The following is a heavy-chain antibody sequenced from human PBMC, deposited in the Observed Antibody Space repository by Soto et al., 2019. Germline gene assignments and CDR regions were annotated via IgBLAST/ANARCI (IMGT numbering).Heavy chain of an antibody. D-gene: IGHD6-19*01. J-gene: IGHJ3*02. V-gene: IGHV1-24*01. CDR1: GYTLTELS. Sequence: GASVKVSCKVSGYTLTELSMHWVRQAPGKGLEWMGGFDPEDGETIYVQKFQGRVTMTEDTSTDTAYMELSSLRSEDTAVYYCATDFDIAVAGLWGAFDIWGQGTMVTVSS. CDR3: ATDFDIAVAGLWGAFDI. CDR2: FDPEDGET.